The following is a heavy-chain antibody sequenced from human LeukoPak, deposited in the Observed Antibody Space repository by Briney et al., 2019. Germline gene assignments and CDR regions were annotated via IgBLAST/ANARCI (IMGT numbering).Heavy chain of an antibody. J-gene: IGHJ4*02. CDR1: GYPFTSYA. Sequence: ASVKVSCKASGYPFTSYAMNWVRQAPGQGLEWMGWINTNTENPTYAQGFTGRFVFSLDTSVSTAYLQISSLEADDTAVHYCARGQPWLPHWGQGSLVTVSS. CDR3: ARGQPWLPH. CDR2: INTNTENP. V-gene: IGHV7-4-1*02. D-gene: IGHD5-24*01.